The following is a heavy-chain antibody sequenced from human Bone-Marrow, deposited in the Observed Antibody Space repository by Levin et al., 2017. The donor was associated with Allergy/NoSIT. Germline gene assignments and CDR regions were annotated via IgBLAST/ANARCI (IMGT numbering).Heavy chain of an antibody. D-gene: IGHD3-22*01. V-gene: IGHV3-9*01. CDR3: VKDISASMIVAGMFDS. J-gene: IGHJ4*02. Sequence: GGSLRLSCAASGFTFDDYAMHWVRQVPGKGLEWVSGISWNSGTIGYADSVKGRFTFSRDNARNSLYLQMNSLRAEDTALYYCVKDISASMIVAGMFDSWGQGTLVTVSS. CDR2: ISWNSGTI. CDR1: GFTFDDYA.